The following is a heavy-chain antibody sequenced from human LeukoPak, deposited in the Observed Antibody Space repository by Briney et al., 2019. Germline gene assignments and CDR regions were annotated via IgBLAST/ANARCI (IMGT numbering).Heavy chain of an antibody. D-gene: IGHD5-18*01. CDR1: AFTFDDYA. V-gene: IGHV3-9*03. Sequence: SLRLSCAASAFTFDDYAMDWVRQAPGKGLEWVSGISWNSGSIGYADSVKGRFTISRDNAKNSLYLQMNSLRAEDMALYYCAKASRKLYSYGLFDYWGQGTLVTVSS. J-gene: IGHJ4*02. CDR3: AKASRKLYSYGLFDY. CDR2: ISWNSGSI.